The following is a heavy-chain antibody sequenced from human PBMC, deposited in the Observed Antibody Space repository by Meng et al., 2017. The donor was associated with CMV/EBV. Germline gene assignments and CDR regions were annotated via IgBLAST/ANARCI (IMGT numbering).Heavy chain of an antibody. CDR3: ARDGYCSSTSCPARYYYYYGMDV. V-gene: IGHV3-66*02. J-gene: IGHJ6*02. D-gene: IGHD2-2*03. Sequence: GGSLRLSCAASGFTVSSNYMSWVRQAPGQGLEWVSVIYSGGSTYYADSVKGRFTISRDNSKNTLYLQMNSLRAEDTAVYYCARDGYCSSTSCPARYYYYYGMDVWGQGTTVTVSS. CDR2: IYSGGST. CDR1: GFTVSSNY.